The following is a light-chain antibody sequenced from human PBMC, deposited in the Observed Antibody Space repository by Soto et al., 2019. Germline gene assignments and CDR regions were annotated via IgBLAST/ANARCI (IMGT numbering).Light chain of an antibody. CDR3: SSYSTSSTLVL. CDR2: DVS. Sequence: QSVLTQPASVSGSPGQSITISCTGTNSDVGGNNYVSWYQQHPGKAPKLMIYDVSNRPSGVSNRFSGSKSGNTASLTISGLQAEDEADYFCSSYSTSSTLVLFGGGTQLTVL. CDR1: NSDVGGNNY. V-gene: IGLV2-14*01. J-gene: IGLJ2*01.